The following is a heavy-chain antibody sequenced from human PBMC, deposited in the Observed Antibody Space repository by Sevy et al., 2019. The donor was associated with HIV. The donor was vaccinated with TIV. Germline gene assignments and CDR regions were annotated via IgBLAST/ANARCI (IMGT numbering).Heavy chain of an antibody. V-gene: IGHV3-23*01. J-gene: IGHJ4*02. CDR3: AREGCTKPHDY. D-gene: IGHD2-8*01. CDR1: GFTFSKYS. CDR2: LSFGCGEI. Sequence: GGSLRLSCAASGFTFSKYSMSWVRQPPGKGLEWVSTLSFGCGEINYADSVKGRFTIFRVNSKSSVYLQMNNLRPEDTAVYYCAREGCTKPHDYWGQGTLVTVSS.